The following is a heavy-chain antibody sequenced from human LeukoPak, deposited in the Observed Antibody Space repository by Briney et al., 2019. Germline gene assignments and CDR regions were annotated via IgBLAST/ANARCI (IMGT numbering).Heavy chain of an antibody. CDR2: IYIGGST. V-gene: IGHV3-66*02. D-gene: IGHD3-22*01. J-gene: IGHJ3*02. Sequence: GGSLRLSCAASGITVSNNYMSWVRQAPGKGLEWVSVIYIGGSTYYAASVKSRFTISRDNSKNTLYLQMNSLRAEETAVYYCARDRGTYYYDSSAPAVAFDIWGQGTVVTVSS. CDR3: ARDRGTYYYDSSAPAVAFDI. CDR1: GITVSNNY.